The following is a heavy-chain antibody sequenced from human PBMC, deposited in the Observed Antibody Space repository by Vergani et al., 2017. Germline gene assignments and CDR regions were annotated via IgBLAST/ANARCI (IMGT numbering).Heavy chain of an antibody. CDR1: GGSISSNSYY. J-gene: IGHJ3*02. V-gene: IGHV4-39*01. Sequence: QVQLQESGPGLVKPSETLSLTCTVSGGSISSNSYYWGGIRQPPGKGLEWIGSIYYSGSTYYNPSLKSRVTISVDTSKNQFSLKLSSVTAADTAVYYCAISTYDSSGYYYGRPYATQNAFDIWGQGTMVTVSS. CDR2: IYYSGST. D-gene: IGHD3-22*01. CDR3: AISTYDSSGYYYGRPYATQNAFDI.